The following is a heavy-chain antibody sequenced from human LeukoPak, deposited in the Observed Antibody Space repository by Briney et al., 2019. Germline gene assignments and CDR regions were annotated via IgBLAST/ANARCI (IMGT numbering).Heavy chain of an antibody. CDR1: GFTFSSYA. Sequence: PGGSLSLSCAASGFTFSSYAMHWVRQAPGKGLEWVAVISYDGSNKYYADSVKGRFAISRDNSKNTLYLQMNSLRAEDTAVYYCARAPSRYYYYYMDVWGKGTTVTVSS. CDR3: ARAPSRYYYYYMDV. J-gene: IGHJ6*03. CDR2: ISYDGSNK. V-gene: IGHV3-30*01. D-gene: IGHD6-25*01.